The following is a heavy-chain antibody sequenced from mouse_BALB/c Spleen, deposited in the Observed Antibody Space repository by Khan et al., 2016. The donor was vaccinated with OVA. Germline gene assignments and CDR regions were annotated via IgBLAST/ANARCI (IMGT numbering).Heavy chain of an antibody. CDR1: GFTFSSYG. D-gene: IGHD1-1*01. V-gene: IGHV5-6*01. CDR3: ARQPCYYEGSAMDY. J-gene: IGHJ4*01. CDR2: ISSGGSYT. Sequence: EVELVESGGDLVKPGGSLKLSCAASGFTFSSYGMSWVRQPPDKRLEWVATISSGGSYTYYPDCLKARFTISSNNAKNTHYVKMSSLKAEDTARYYGARQPCYYEGSAMDYWGQGTSGTVSS.